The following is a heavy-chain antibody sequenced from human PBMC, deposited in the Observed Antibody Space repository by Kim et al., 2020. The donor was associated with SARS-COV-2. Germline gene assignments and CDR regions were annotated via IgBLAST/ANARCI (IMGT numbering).Heavy chain of an antibody. CDR1: GFTVSSNY. V-gene: IGHV3-53*01. Sequence: GGSLRLSCAASGFTVSSNYMSWVRQAPGKGLEWVSVIYSGGSTYYADSVKGRFTISRDNSKNTLYLQMNSLRAEDTAVYYCARGGYSSGWYLYYYYGMDVWGQGTTVTVSS. D-gene: IGHD6-19*01. CDR3: ARGGYSSGWYLYYYYGMDV. CDR2: IYSGGST. J-gene: IGHJ6*02.